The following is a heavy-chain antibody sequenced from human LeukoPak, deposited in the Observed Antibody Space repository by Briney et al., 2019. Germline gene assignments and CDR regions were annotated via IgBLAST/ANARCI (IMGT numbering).Heavy chain of an antibody. J-gene: IGHJ6*02. CDR2: ISYDGSNK. Sequence: GGSLRLSCAASGFTFSSYGMHWVRQAPGKGLEWVAVISYDGSNKYYADSVKGRFTISRDNSKNTLYLQMNSLRAEDTAVYYCAKDSADDFWSGYRYYYYGMDVWGQGTTVTVSS. CDR3: AKDSADDFWSGYRYYYYGMDV. D-gene: IGHD3-3*01. CDR1: GFTFSSYG. V-gene: IGHV3-30*18.